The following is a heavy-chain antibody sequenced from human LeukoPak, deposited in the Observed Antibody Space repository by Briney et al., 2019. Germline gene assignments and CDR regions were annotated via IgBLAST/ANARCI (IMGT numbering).Heavy chain of an antibody. J-gene: IGHJ5*02. CDR3: ARRAMWFSWFDP. Sequence: TSETLSLTCTVSGGSISSSSYYWGWIRQPPGKGLEWIGSIYYSGSTYYNPSLKSRVTISVDTSKNQFSLKLSSVTAADTAVYYCARRAMWFSWFDPWGQGTLVTVSS. D-gene: IGHD2-21*01. CDR2: IYYSGST. CDR1: GGSISSSSYY. V-gene: IGHV4-39*07.